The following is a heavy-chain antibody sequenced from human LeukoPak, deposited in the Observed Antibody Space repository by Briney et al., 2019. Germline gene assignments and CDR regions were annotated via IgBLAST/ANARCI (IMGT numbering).Heavy chain of an antibody. V-gene: IGHV3-11*01. Sequence: GGSLRLSCAASGFTFSDYYMSWIRQAPGKGLEWVSYISSSGSTIYYADSVKGRFTISRDNAKNSLYLQMISLRAEDRAVYYCARPLDRTEAGAFDIWGQGTMVTVSS. D-gene: IGHD1-14*01. J-gene: IGHJ3*02. CDR3: ARPLDRTEAGAFDI. CDR1: GFTFSDYY. CDR2: ISSSGSTI.